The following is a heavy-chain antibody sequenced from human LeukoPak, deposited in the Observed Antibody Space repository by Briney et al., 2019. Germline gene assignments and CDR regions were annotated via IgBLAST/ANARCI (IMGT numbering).Heavy chain of an antibody. CDR2: MSADGINT. CDR3: ARDAIVGATTDGGFDY. CDR1: GFTFSSYG. Sequence: GGSLRLSRAASGFTFSSYGMHWVRQAPGKGLEWVAVMSADGINTFYAASVRGRFTISRDNSKGTVNLQMNSLRVEDTAVYYCARDAIVGATTDGGFDYWGQGTLVTVSS. J-gene: IGHJ4*02. D-gene: IGHD1-26*01. V-gene: IGHV3-30*03.